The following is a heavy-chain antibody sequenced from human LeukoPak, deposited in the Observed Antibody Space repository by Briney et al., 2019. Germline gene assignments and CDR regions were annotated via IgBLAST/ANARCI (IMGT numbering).Heavy chain of an antibody. CDR3: ARQSSGWYAFDI. V-gene: IGHV3-23*01. Sequence: LPGGSLRLSCAASGFTFSSYAMSWVRQAPGKGLEWVSAISGSGGSTYYADSVKGRFTISRDNSKNTLYLQMNSLRAEDTAVYYCARQSSGWYAFDIWGQGTMVTVSS. CDR2: ISGSGGST. D-gene: IGHD6-19*01. J-gene: IGHJ3*02. CDR1: GFTFSSYA.